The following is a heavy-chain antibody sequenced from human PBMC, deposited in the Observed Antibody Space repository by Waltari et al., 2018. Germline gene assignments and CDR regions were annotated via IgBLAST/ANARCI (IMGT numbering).Heavy chain of an antibody. CDR3: ARDWNWGFDY. Sequence: EVQLVESGGGLVQPGGSLRLSCAAPGSRFRNNWMSWVRQAPGKGLEWVANMKEDGTQKYYVDSVRGRFTISRDNTKNTLYLQMNSLRVEDTAVYYCARDWNWGFDYWGQGTLVTVSS. V-gene: IGHV3-7*01. J-gene: IGHJ4*02. CDR2: MKEDGTQK. CDR1: GSRFRNNW. D-gene: IGHD7-27*01.